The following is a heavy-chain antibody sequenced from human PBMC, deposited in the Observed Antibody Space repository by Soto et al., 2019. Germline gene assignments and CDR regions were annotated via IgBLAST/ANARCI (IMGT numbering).Heavy chain of an antibody. CDR3: AKGDSEAAGTYYGMDV. J-gene: IGHJ6*02. Sequence: PGGSLRLSCAASGFIFDDYAMYWVRQAPGKGLEWVSLISLDATRIYYADSVKGRFTISRDNSKKSLYLQMNSLSAEDTALYYCAKGDSEAAGTYYGMDVWGQGPTVTVSS. CDR2: ISLDATRI. V-gene: IGHV3-43D*04. CDR1: GFIFDDYA. D-gene: IGHD6-13*01.